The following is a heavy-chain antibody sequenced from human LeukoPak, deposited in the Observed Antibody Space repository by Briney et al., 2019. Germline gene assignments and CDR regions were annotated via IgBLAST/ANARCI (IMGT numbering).Heavy chain of an antibody. CDR3: ARTGVIITSPYYFDY. CDR1: GFTVSSNS. Sequence: GSLRLSCTVSGFTVSSNSMSWVRQPPGKGLEWIGEINHSGSTNYNPSLKSRVTISVDTSKNQFSLKLSSVTAADTAVYYCARTGVIITSPYYFDYWGQGTLVTVSS. D-gene: IGHD3-10*01. CDR2: INHSGST. J-gene: IGHJ4*02. V-gene: IGHV4-34*01.